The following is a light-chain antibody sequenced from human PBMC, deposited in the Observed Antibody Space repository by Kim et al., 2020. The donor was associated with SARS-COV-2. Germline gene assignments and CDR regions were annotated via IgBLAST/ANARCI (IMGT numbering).Light chain of an antibody. CDR2: KVS. V-gene: IGKV2-30*01. J-gene: IGKJ1*01. CDR1: QSLIYTTGTTF. CDR3: MQATHWPRT. Sequence: VGMTQSPFSLPATLGQPASISCRSSQSLIYTTGTTFLSWYQQRPGQSSRRLSYKVSDRDSGVPDRFSGSGSGAVFTLKISRVEAEGLGIFYRMQATHWPRTFGQGTKVDIK.